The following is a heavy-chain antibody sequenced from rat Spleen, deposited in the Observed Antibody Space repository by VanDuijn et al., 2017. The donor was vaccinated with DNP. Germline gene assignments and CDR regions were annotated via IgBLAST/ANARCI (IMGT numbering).Heavy chain of an antibody. CDR2: RNSAVSI. D-gene: IGHD1-6*01. CDR1: GYSITSCPR. CDR3: TRGDILRSFDY. J-gene: IGHJ2*01. Sequence: EVQPQESGPGLVKPSQSLSLTCSVIGYSITSCPRCTWIRKFPGHKLERVGNRNSAVSIVYNQSLNCRISITSYTSKNQFFLQGNSVTTDDTATYYCTRGDILRSFDYWGQGVMVTVSS. V-gene: IGHV3-3*01.